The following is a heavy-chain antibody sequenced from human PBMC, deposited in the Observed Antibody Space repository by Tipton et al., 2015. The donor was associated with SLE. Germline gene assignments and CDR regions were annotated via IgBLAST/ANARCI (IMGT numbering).Heavy chain of an antibody. CDR2: IYYSGST. CDR1: GGSISSSSYY. D-gene: IGHD6-13*01. V-gene: IGHV4-39*07. J-gene: IGHJ6*02. Sequence: LRLSCTVSGGSISSSSYYWGWIRQPPGKGLEWIGSIYYSGSTYYNPSLKSRVTISVDTSKNQFSLKLSSVTAADTAVYYCARDYSSSWYYYYGMDVWGQGTTVTVSS. CDR3: ARDYSSSWYYYYGMDV.